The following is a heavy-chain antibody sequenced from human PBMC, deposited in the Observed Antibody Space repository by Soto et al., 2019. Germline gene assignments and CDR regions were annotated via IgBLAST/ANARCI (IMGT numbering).Heavy chain of an antibody. Sequence: EVQLVESGGGLAQPGGSVRLSCAASGFTFSSYEMNWVRQAPGKTLEWVSYISSAGDSSYYADSVKSRFTISRDNAKNSLYLQMNSLRDEDTAVDYCARVYCSTTTCHVQAFDSWGQGTLVTVSS. V-gene: IGHV3-48*03. CDR3: ARVYCSTTTCHVQAFDS. D-gene: IGHD2-2*01. CDR2: ISSAGDSS. J-gene: IGHJ4*02. CDR1: GFTFSSYE.